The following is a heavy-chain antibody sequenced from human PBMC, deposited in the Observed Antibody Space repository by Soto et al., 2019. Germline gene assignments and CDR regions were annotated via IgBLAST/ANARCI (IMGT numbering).Heavy chain of an antibody. CDR1: RYAFTSYS. J-gene: IGHJ4*02. V-gene: IGHV1-46*01. CDR2: INPSDGST. Sequence: ASVKVSCKASRYAFTSYSIHWVRQAPGPGLEWMGMINPSDGSTTYAQKFQGRVTMTRDTSTSTVYMELSSLRSEDAAVYYCARAPTMATNMVAGYWGQGTLGTVCS. CDR3: ARAPTMATNMVAGY. D-gene: IGHD3-10*01.